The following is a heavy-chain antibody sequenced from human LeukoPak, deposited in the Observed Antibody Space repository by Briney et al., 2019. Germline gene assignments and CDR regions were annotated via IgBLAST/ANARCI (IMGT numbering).Heavy chain of an antibody. CDR3: ARSRYDGSGYWDY. Sequence: SETLSLTCAVYGGSFSGYYWSWIRQPPGKGLEWIGEINHSGSTNYNPSLKSRVTISVDTSKNQFSLKLSSVTAADTAVYYCARSRYDGSGYWDYWGQGTLVTVSS. V-gene: IGHV4-34*01. J-gene: IGHJ4*02. D-gene: IGHD3-22*01. CDR1: GGSFSGYY. CDR2: INHSGST.